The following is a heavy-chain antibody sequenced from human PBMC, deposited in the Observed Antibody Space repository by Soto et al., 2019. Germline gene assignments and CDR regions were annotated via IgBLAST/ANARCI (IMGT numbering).Heavy chain of an antibody. CDR2: IYYSGST. Sequence: SETLSLTCTVSGGSISSGGYYWSWIRQHPGKGLEWIGYIYYSGSTNYNPSLKSRVTISVDTSKNQFSLKLSSVTAADTAVYYCARSGSYDAFDIWGQGTMVTVSS. D-gene: IGHD3-10*01. CDR1: GGSISSGGYY. CDR3: ARSGSYDAFDI. J-gene: IGHJ3*02. V-gene: IGHV4-61*08.